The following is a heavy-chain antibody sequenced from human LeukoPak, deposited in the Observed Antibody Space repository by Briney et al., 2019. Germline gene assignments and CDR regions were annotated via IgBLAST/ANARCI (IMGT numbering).Heavy chain of an antibody. CDR2: IYYSGST. CDR3: ARGSYDSSGYYADY. J-gene: IGHJ4*02. CDR1: GGSISSYY. D-gene: IGHD3-22*01. Sequence: SETLSLTCTVSGGSISSYYWSWIRQPPGRGLEWIGYIYYSGSTNYNPSLKSRVTISVDTSKNQFSLKLSSVTAADTAVYYCARGSYDSSGYYADYWGQGTLVTVSS. V-gene: IGHV4-59*01.